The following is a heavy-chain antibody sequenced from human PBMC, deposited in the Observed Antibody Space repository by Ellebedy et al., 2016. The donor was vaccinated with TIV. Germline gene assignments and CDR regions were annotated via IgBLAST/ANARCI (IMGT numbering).Heavy chain of an antibody. D-gene: IGHD3-9*01. V-gene: IGHV3-30*01. CDR2: ISNDGTNK. J-gene: IGHJ4*02. CDR1: GFTLSSYA. CDR3: ARDPNRVRRHFDWLTGYFDY. Sequence: GESLKISCAASGFTLSSYAMDWVRQAPGKGLEWVAVISNDGTNKYYADSVKGRFTISRDNSKNMLYLEMNSLRADDTAVYYCARDPNRVRRHFDWLTGYFDYWGRGTLVTVSS.